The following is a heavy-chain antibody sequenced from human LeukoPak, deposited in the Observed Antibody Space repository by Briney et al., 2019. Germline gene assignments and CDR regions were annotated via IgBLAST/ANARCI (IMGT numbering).Heavy chain of an antibody. D-gene: IGHD6-6*01. V-gene: IGHV4-39*07. J-gene: IGHJ5*02. CDR2: IYYSGST. Sequence: SETLSLTCTVSGGSISSSSYYWGWIRQPPGKGLEWIGSIYYSGSTYYNPSLKSRVTISVDTSKNQFSLKLSSVTAADTAVYYCARGLVIAARPNWFDPWGQGTLVTVSS. CDR3: ARGLVIAARPNWFDP. CDR1: GGSISSSSYY.